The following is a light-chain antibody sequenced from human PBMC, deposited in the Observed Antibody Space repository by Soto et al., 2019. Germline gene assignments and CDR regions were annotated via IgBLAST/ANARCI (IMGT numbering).Light chain of an antibody. V-gene: IGKV3-20*01. CDR2: GAS. CDR3: QQYGSSPPSST. CDR1: QSVSSSY. J-gene: IGKJ5*01. Sequence: EIVLTQSPGTPALSPGERATLSCRASQSVSSSYLAWYQQKPGQAPRLLIYGASNRATDIPDRFSGRGSGTDFTLTISRLEPEDFAVYYCQQYGSSPPSSTFGQGTRLEIK.